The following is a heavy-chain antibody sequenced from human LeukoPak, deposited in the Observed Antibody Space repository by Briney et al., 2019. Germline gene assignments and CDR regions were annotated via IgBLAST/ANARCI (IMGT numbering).Heavy chain of an antibody. D-gene: IGHD3-22*01. J-gene: IGHJ4*02. CDR1: GFPFSRSW. CDR2: IKEDGSQK. V-gene: IGHV3-7*01. Sequence: PGGSLRLSCAASGFPFSRSWMNWVRQAPGKGLEWLANIKEDGSQKYYVDSVKGRFTISRDNAKNSLYLQMNSLRVEDTAVYYCARLNSSGYYYVAKPYYFDYWGQGTLVTVSS. CDR3: ARLNSSGYYYVAKPYYFDY.